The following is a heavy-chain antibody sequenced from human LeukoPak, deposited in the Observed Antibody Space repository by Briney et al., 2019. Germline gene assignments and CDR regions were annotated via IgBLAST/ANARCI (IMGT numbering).Heavy chain of an antibody. Sequence: GGSLRLSCAASGFTFSSYSMNWVRQAPEKGLEWVSYISSSGTTIYYADSVKGRFTISRDNAKSSLYLQMNSLRAEDTAVYYCARDRSRMIWGQGTLVTVSS. V-gene: IGHV3-48*01. D-gene: IGHD2-2*01. CDR1: GFTFSSYS. CDR2: ISSSGTTI. CDR3: ARDRSRMI. J-gene: IGHJ4*02.